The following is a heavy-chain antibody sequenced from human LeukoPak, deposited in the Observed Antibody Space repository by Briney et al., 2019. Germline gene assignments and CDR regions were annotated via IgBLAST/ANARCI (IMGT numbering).Heavy chain of an antibody. CDR3: TRALSTVATWMYL. D-gene: IGHD4-17*01. CDR1: GYTFTGYL. J-gene: IGHJ2*01. V-gene: IGHV1-2*02. CDR2: INPNSGDT. Sequence: GASVKVSCKASGYTFTGYLMHWVRQAPGQGLEWMGWINPNSGDTKYAQKFQGRVTMTRDTSISTAYMELSRLTSDDTAVYYCTRALSTVATWMYLWGRGTLVTASS.